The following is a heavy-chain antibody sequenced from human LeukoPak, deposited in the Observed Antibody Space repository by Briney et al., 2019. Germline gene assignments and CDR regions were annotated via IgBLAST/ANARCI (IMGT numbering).Heavy chain of an antibody. CDR1: GYSFTGYY. J-gene: IGHJ4*02. D-gene: IGHD6-19*01. CDR3: ATVDQWLAYDY. Sequence: ASVKVSFKASGYSFTGYYIHWVRQAPGQGLEWMGWINPNTGGTNFAQKFQGRVTMTRDTSITTTHMELSSLRSDDTAVYYCATVDQWLAYDYWGQGTLVTVSS. CDR2: INPNTGGT. V-gene: IGHV1-2*02.